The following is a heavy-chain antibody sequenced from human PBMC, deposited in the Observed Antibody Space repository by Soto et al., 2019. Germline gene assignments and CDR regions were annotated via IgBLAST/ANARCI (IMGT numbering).Heavy chain of an antibody. D-gene: IGHD2-8*02. CDR3: TRGSTGDYYYYGMDV. CDR2: INPNSGGT. Sequence: ASVKVSCKASGYTFTGYYMHWVRQAPGQGLEWMGWINPNSGGTNYAQKFQGWVTMTRDTSISTAYMELSRLRSDDTAVYYCTRGSTGDYYYYGMDVWGQGTTVTVSS. J-gene: IGHJ6*02. CDR1: GYTFTGYY. V-gene: IGHV1-2*04.